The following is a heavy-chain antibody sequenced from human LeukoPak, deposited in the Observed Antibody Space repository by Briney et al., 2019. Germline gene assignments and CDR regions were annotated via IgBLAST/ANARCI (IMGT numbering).Heavy chain of an antibody. D-gene: IGHD3-22*01. Sequence: GGSLRLSCAASGFTFDDYAMHWVRHAPGKGLEWVSGISWNSGSIGYADSVKGRFTISRDNAKNSLYLQMNSLRAEDTALYYCAKVSHYDRGAFDIWGQGTMVTVSS. V-gene: IGHV3-9*01. CDR2: ISWNSGSI. J-gene: IGHJ3*02. CDR1: GFTFDDYA. CDR3: AKVSHYDRGAFDI.